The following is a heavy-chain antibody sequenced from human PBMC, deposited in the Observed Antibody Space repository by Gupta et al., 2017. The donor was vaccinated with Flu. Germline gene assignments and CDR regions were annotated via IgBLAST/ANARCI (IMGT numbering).Heavy chain of an antibody. CDR1: GFTFRSYA. Sequence: EVQLLESGGGLVQPGGSLRLSCAASGFTFRSYAMSWVRQAPGKGREWVSAISGSGGSTYYADSVKGRFTISRDNSKNTLYLQMNSLRAEDTAVYYCAKGYCSSTSCYPYYFDYWGQGTLVTVSS. D-gene: IGHD2-2*01. CDR3: AKGYCSSTSCYPYYFDY. CDR2: ISGSGGST. V-gene: IGHV3-23*01. J-gene: IGHJ4*02.